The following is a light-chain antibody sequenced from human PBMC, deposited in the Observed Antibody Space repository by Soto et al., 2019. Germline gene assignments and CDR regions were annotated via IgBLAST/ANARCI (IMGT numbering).Light chain of an antibody. J-gene: IGLJ1*01. Sequence: QSVVPQPGSVSGSPGPSNTHSCTGTSSDVGAYNYVSWYQQHPGKAPKLMIYDVSNRPSGVSNRFSGSKSGNTASLTISGLQAEDEADYYCSSHTRRNTRVFGTGTKVTVL. V-gene: IGLV2-14*01. CDR1: SSDVGAYNY. CDR2: DVS. CDR3: SSHTRRNTRV.